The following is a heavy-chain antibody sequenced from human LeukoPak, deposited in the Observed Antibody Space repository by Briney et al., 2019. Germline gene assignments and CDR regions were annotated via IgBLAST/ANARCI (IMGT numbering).Heavy chain of an antibody. CDR1: GVSISRYY. J-gene: IGHJ4*02. CDR2: IYYSGST. CDR3: ARWAAVAGTSRFFDY. Sequence: SETLSLTCTVSGVSISRYYWSWLRQPPGKGREGVGYIYYSGSTNYNPSLKSRVTISVDTSKNQFSLKLSSVTAADTAVYYCARWAAVAGTSRFFDYWGQGTLVTVSS. V-gene: IGHV4-59*01. D-gene: IGHD6-19*01.